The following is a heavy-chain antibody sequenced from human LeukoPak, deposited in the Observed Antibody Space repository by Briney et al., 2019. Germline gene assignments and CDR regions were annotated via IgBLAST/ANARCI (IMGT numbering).Heavy chain of an antibody. Sequence: SETLSLTCTVSGGSISSGDYYWSWIRQPPGKGLEWIGYIYYSGSTYYNPSLKSRVTISVDTSKNQFSLKLSSVTAADTAVYYCASSRLQSPVDYWGQGTLVTVSS. CDR2: IYYSGST. D-gene: IGHD5-24*01. CDR1: GGSISSGDYY. V-gene: IGHV4-30-4*01. J-gene: IGHJ4*02. CDR3: ASSRLQSPVDY.